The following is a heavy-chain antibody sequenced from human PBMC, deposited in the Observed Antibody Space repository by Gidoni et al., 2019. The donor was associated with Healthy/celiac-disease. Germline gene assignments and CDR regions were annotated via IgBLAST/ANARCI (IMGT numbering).Heavy chain of an antibody. Sequence: EVQLVESGGVLLKPGGSLRLSCAASGFHFRSYTMHWVRQAPGKGLEWGTSSSSSSSDIYYADAVKGRFSSSRDNAKNSLYLQMNSLRAEDTAVYYCARVQSPLKHYYDSSGGFDPWGQGTLVTVSS. CDR3: ARVQSPLKHYYDSSGGFDP. J-gene: IGHJ5*02. CDR1: GFHFRSYT. CDR2: SSSSSSDI. D-gene: IGHD3-22*01. V-gene: IGHV3-21*01.